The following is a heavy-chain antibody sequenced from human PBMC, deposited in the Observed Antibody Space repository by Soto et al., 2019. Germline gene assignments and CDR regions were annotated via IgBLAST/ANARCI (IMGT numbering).Heavy chain of an antibody. V-gene: IGHV3-23*01. D-gene: IGHD5-18*01. CDR1: EGTIGGYG. Sequence: GGSMRHSSAAAEGTIGGYGGKWIRQAPGKGLEWVSLIGESGTPTYYADSVKGRFTISRDNSGNTLFLEMYSLRAEDTAVYYCARYITGVRYYGMDVWGQGTTVTVSS. J-gene: IGHJ6*02. CDR2: IGESGTPT. CDR3: ARYITGVRYYGMDV.